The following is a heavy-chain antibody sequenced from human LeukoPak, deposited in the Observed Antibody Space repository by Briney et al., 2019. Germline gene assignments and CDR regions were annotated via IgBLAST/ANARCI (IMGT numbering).Heavy chain of an antibody. Sequence: ASVKVSCKTSGDTFSSYSINWVRQAPGQGLECMGGIIPLFETANYAQKFQGRVTITADDSTSTVYMELSSLRSEDTAVYYCARANWGLAAFDIWGQGTMVTVSS. J-gene: IGHJ3*02. CDR3: ARANWGLAAFDI. V-gene: IGHV1-69*01. CDR1: GDTFSSYS. CDR2: IIPLFETA. D-gene: IGHD7-27*01.